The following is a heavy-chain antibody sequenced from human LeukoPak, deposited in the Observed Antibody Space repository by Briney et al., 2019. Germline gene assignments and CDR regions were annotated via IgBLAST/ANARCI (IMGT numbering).Heavy chain of an antibody. D-gene: IGHD6-13*01. CDR1: GGSISPYY. CDR2: IYYSGGT. Sequence: PSETLSLTCTVSGGSISPYYWSWIRQPPGKGLEWIGYIYYSGGTNYNPSLKSRVNISLDTSENQFSLKLTSVTAADTAVYYCARDLEPAASGAFGIWGQGTMVTVSS. V-gene: IGHV4-59*01. J-gene: IGHJ3*02. CDR3: ARDLEPAASGAFGI.